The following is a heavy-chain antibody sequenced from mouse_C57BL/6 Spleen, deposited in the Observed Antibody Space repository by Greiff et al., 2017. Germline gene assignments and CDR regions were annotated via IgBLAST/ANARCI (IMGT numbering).Heavy chain of an antibody. CDR1: GYTFTSYW. CDR2: IDPSDSYT. V-gene: IGHV1-50*01. D-gene: IGHD4-1*01. J-gene: IGHJ3*01. CDR3: AITGSPAAGFAY. Sequence: VQLQQSGAELVKPGASVKLSCKASGYTFTSYWMQWVKQRPGQGLEWIGEIDPSDSYTNYNQKFKGKATLTVDTSSSTAYMQLSSLTSEDSAVYYCAITGSPAAGFAYWGQGTLVTVSA.